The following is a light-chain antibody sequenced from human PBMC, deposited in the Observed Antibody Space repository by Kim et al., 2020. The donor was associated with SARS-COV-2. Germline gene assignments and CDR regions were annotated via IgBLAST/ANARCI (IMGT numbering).Light chain of an antibody. CDR1: QSVSSY. CDR3: QQHNDWPLT. CDR2: GAS. Sequence: EIVMTQSPATLSVSPGERATLSCRASQSVSSYLAWYQQKPGQAPRLLIYGASTRATGIPARFTASGSGTEFTLTISSLQSEDFAVYYCQQHNDWPLTFGGGTKVDIK. J-gene: IGKJ4*01. V-gene: IGKV3-15*01.